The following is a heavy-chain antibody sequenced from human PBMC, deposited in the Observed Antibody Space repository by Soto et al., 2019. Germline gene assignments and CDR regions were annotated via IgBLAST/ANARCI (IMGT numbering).Heavy chain of an antibody. CDR3: ARGPSPAARDY. Sequence: SETLSLTCAVYGGSFSGYYWSWIRQPPGKGLEWIGEINHSGSTNYNPSLKSRATISVDTSKNQFSLKLSSVTAADTAVYYCARGPSPAARDYWGQGTLVTVSS. J-gene: IGHJ4*02. CDR1: GGSFSGYY. D-gene: IGHD6-13*01. CDR2: INHSGST. V-gene: IGHV4-34*01.